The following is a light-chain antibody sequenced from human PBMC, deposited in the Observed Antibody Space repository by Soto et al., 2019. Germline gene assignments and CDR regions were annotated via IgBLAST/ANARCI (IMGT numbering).Light chain of an antibody. J-gene: IGLJ3*02. V-gene: IGLV4-69*01. CDR3: QAWGTGGV. CDR1: SGHSDYA. Sequence: QPVLTQSPSASASLGASVKLTCTLSSGHSDYAIAWHQQQPEKGPRYLMKVTSDGSHTKGDGIPDRFSGSSSGADRYLTISSLRSDDEADYYCQAWGTGGVFGGGTQMTVL. CDR2: VTSDGSH.